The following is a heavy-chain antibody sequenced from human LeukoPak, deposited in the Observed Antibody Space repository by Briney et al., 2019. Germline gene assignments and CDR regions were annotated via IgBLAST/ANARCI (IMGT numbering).Heavy chain of an antibody. D-gene: IGHD3-22*01. Sequence: GGSLRLSCAASGFTFDDYAMHWVRQAPGKGLEWVSGISWNSGSIGYADSVKGRFTISRDNAKNSLYLQMNSLRAEDTALYYCAKVSTYDSSGYFEDCGQGTLVTVSS. J-gene: IGHJ4*02. CDR1: GFTFDDYA. CDR2: ISWNSGSI. V-gene: IGHV3-9*01. CDR3: AKVSTYDSSGYFED.